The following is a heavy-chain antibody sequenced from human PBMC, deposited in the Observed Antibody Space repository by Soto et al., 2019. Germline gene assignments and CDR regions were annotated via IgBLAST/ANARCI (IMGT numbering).Heavy chain of an antibody. CDR2: ISSTTNYI. J-gene: IGHJ4*02. CDR1: GFTFPGYS. CDR3: ARESEDLTSNFDY. V-gene: IGHV3-21*06. Sequence: GGSRKFSCAASGFTFPGYSMNWVRQVTGKGLEWVSSISSTTNYIYYGDSMKGRFTISRDNAKNSLYLEMNSLRAEDTAVYYCARESEDLTSNFDYWGQGTLVTVSS.